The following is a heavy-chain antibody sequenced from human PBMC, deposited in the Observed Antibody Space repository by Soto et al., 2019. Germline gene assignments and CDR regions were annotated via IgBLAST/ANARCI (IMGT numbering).Heavy chain of an antibody. CDR3: ARGSSSGWYYFDS. J-gene: IGHJ4*02. Sequence: QVQLVEFGGGVVQPGRSLRLSCAASGFTFSTYAMHWVRQAPGKGLEWVAVMSHDGSNEYYADSVKGRFTIYRDNSKDTLYLQMNSLRDEDTAVYFCARGSSSGWYYFDSWGRGTLFTVSS. CDR2: MSHDGSNE. CDR1: GFTFSTYA. V-gene: IGHV3-30*04. D-gene: IGHD6-19*01.